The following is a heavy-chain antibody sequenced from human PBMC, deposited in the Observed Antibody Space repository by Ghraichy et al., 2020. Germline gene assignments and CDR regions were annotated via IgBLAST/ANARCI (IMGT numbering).Heavy chain of an antibody. D-gene: IGHD3-10*01. CDR2: IYYSGST. V-gene: IGHV4-39*07. CDR3: AREVLGVRGVIRAFDI. Sequence: SETLSLTCTVSGGSISSSSYYWGWIRQPPGKGLEWIGSIYYSGSTYYNPSLKSRVTISVDTSKNQFSLKLSSVTAADTAVYYCAREVLGVRGVIRAFDIWGQGTMVTVSS. J-gene: IGHJ3*02. CDR1: GGSISSSSYY.